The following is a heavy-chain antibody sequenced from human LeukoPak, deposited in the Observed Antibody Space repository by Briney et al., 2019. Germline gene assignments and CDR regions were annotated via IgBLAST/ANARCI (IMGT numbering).Heavy chain of an antibody. J-gene: IGHJ4*02. Sequence: ASVKVSCKASGYTFTNYYMHWVRQAPGQGLEWMGIINPSGGSTSYAQKFQGRVTMTRDTSTSTVYMELSSLRSEDTAVYYCARDKEPSGSYYFLPDGYWGQGTLVTVSS. CDR1: GYTFTNYY. CDR3: ARDKEPSGSYYFLPDGY. D-gene: IGHD3-10*01. CDR2: INPSGGST. V-gene: IGHV1-46*01.